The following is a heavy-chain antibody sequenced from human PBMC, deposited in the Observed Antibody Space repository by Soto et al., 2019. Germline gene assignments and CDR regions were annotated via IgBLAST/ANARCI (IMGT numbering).Heavy chain of an antibody. CDR1: GGSVSNASFY. V-gene: IGHV4-61*03. CDR3: VRVLDSSWYADL. J-gene: IGHJ2*01. CDR2: IFYTGVT. D-gene: IGHD3-22*01. Sequence: QVQLQESGPGLVKPSETLSLTCSVSGGSVSNASFYWTWILQAPGTGLEYIGYIFYTGVTNYNPSLSSRVTISLDTSKNHFSLKLNSMTAADTAVYYCVRVLDSSWYADLWGRGTLVTVSS.